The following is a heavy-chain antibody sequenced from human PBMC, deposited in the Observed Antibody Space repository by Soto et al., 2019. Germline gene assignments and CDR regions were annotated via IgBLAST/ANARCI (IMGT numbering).Heavy chain of an antibody. J-gene: IGHJ4*02. CDR3: LGYCSGGSCYSRGY. Sequence: QVQLVQSGAEVKKPGASVKVSCKASGYSFTSHAMHWVRQAPGQRLEWMGWINAGNGNTKYSQKFQGRVTITRDTSARTAYMELSSLRSEDTAMYSCLGYCSGGSCYSRGYWGQGTLVTVSS. V-gene: IGHV1-3*01. CDR2: INAGNGNT. CDR1: GYSFTSHA. D-gene: IGHD2-15*01.